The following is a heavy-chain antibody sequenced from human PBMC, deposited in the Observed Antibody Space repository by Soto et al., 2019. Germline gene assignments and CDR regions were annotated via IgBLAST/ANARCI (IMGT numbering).Heavy chain of an antibody. CDR2: NSISSNTI. CDR3: VRGVPADQIYFMYVMDV. J-gene: IGHJ6*02. CDR1: GFTFSSYS. V-gene: IGHV3-48*02. D-gene: IGHD1-26*01. Sequence: EVQLVESGGGFVQPGGSLRLSCAVSGFTFSSYSMNWVRQDPGKGLQWVSYNSISSNTIYYADSVKGRFTISRDYVKNSLHLHMNTLKDEDTAVYYGVRGVPADQIYFMYVMDVWGQVTTVTVSS.